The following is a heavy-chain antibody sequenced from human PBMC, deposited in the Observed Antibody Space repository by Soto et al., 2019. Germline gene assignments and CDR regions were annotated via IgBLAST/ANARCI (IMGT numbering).Heavy chain of an antibody. CDR2: ISGSGGST. D-gene: IGHD1-26*01. V-gene: IGHV3-23*01. CDR3: ARRGSGSDYDY. J-gene: IGHJ4*02. Sequence: EVQLLESGGGLVQPGGSLRLSCAASGFTFSSYAMRWVRQAPVKGLEWVSAISGSGGSTYYADSVKGRFTISRDNSKNTLYLQMNSLRAEDTAVYCCARRGSGSDYDYWGQGTLVTVSS. CDR1: GFTFSSYA.